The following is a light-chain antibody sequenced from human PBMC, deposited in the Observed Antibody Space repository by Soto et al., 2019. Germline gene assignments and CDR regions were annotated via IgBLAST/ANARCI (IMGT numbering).Light chain of an antibody. Sequence: QSALTQPPSVSGSPGQSVTISCTGMSSDVGGYNYVSWYQQHPGKAPKLMIYEVSKRPSGVPDRFSGSKSGNTASLTVSGLQAEDEADYYCSSYAGANSVVFGGGTQLTVL. CDR3: SSYAGANSVV. J-gene: IGLJ2*01. V-gene: IGLV2-8*01. CDR2: EVS. CDR1: SSDVGGYNY.